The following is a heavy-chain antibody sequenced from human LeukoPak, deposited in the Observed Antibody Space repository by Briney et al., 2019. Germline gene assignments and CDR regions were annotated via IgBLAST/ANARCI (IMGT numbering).Heavy chain of an antibody. Sequence: GGSLRLSCAASGFTFSTYAMSWVRQAPGKGLEWVSAISGSGDNGDNTYYADSVKGQFTISRDNSKNTLYLQMNSLSAEDAAVYYCAKDKSDYAGNSDSWGQGTLVTVSS. CDR2: ISGSGDNGDNT. D-gene: IGHD4-23*01. CDR1: GFTFSTYA. V-gene: IGHV3-23*01. J-gene: IGHJ5*01. CDR3: AKDKSDYAGNSDS.